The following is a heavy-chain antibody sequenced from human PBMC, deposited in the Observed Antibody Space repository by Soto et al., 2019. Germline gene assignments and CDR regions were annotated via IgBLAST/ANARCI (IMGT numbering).Heavy chain of an antibody. CDR1: GGSVRSGRYY. V-gene: IGHV4-61*01. D-gene: IGHD3-10*01. J-gene: IGHJ6*02. Sequence: ASETLSLTCTVSGGSVRSGRYYWGWIRQPPGKGLEWIGYVYYSGSTNYNPSLKSRATISIDTFNDQFSLKLSSVTAADTAVYYCARDIGVTRYYYYGMDVWGQGTTVTVSS. CDR3: ARDIGVTRYYYYGMDV. CDR2: VYYSGST.